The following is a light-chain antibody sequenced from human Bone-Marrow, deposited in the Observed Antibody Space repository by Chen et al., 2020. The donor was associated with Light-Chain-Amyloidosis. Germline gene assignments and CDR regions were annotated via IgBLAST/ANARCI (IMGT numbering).Light chain of an antibody. Sequence: SYALTQPSSVSVAPGQTVTIACGGNNIGSTSVHWYQPTPGQAPLLVVYDDSDRPSGIPERLSGSNSGTTATLTISRVEAGDEADYYCQVWDRSSDRPVFGGGTKLTVL. J-gene: IGLJ3*02. CDR3: QVWDRSSDRPV. CDR1: NIGSTS. V-gene: IGLV3-21*02. CDR2: DDS.